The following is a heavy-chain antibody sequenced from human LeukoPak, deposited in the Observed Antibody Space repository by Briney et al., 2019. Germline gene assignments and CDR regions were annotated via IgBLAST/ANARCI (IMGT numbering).Heavy chain of an antibody. V-gene: IGHV3-7*01. J-gene: IGHJ4*02. CDR3: AATNYLNY. CDR2: IKHDGSEK. CDR1: RFTFNSSW. Sequence: GGSLRLSCAASRFTFNSSWMSWVRQAPGKGLDWVANIKHDGSEKYYVDSVKGRFTISRDNAKNSLYLQMNSLRAEDSAVYYCAATNYLNYWGQGTLVTVSS. D-gene: IGHD4/OR15-4a*01.